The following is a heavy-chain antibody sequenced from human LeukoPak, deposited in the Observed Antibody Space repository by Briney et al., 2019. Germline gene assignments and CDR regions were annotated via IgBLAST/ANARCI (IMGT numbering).Heavy chain of an antibody. CDR2: IKNDGSDK. Sequence: QSGGSLRLSCEASGFSFSAAWMTWVRQAPGKGLEWVATIKNDGSDKYYVDSVKGRFTLSRDNAKNSAYLQMNSLRVEDTAVYYCVNLGYSDGGQGTLVTVSS. CDR1: GFSFSAAW. CDR3: VNLGYSD. J-gene: IGHJ4*02. D-gene: IGHD5-12*01. V-gene: IGHV3-7*01.